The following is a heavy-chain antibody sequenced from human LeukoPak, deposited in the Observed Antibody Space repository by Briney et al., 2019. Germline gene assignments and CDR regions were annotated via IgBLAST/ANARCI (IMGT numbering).Heavy chain of an antibody. D-gene: IGHD3-10*01. CDR3: ARDSGPSAFDI. CDR2: IIPIFGTA. Sequence: GASVKVSCKASGGTFSSYAISWVRRAPGQGLEWMGGIIPIFGTANYAQKFQGRVTITADKSTSTAYMELSSLRSEDMAVYYCARDSGPSAFDIWGQGTKVTVSS. CDR1: GGTFSSYA. J-gene: IGHJ3*02. V-gene: IGHV1-69*06.